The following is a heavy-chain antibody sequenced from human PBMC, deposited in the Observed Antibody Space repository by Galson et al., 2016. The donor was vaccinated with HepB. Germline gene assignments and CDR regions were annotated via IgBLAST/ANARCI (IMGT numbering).Heavy chain of an antibody. Sequence: SLRLSCAGSGFSLSTYALHWVRQAPGKGLEWVALISYDGSRRKYADSVKGRFTISRDNDKSTLFLQMDSLRPADTAIYYCVRVASDSTGYFYYFEPWGQGTLVTVSS. D-gene: IGHD2-2*03. V-gene: IGHV3-30*14. CDR1: GFSLSTYA. J-gene: IGHJ5*02. CDR2: ISYDGSRR. CDR3: VRVASDSTGYFYYFEP.